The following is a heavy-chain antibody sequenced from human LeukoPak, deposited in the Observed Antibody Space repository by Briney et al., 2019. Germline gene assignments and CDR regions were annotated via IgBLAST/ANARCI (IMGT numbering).Heavy chain of an antibody. V-gene: IGHV1-69*05. CDR2: IIPIFGTA. CDR3: ARVPTIAAAESWFDP. CDR1: GGTFSSYA. Sequence: SVKVSCKTSGGTFSSYAISWVRQAPGQGLEWMGRIIPIFGTANYAQKFQGRVTITTDESTSTAYMELSSLRSEDTAVYYCARVPTIAAAESWFDPWGQGTLVTVSS. D-gene: IGHD6-13*01. J-gene: IGHJ5*02.